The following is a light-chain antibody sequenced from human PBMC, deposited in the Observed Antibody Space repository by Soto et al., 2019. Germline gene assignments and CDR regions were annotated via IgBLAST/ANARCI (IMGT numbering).Light chain of an antibody. J-gene: IGKJ2*01. CDR3: QQYNNLPPDT. CDR1: QSVNNN. Sequence: EIILTQSPASLSVSPGERATLSCRASQSVNNNLAWYQQKPGQAPRLLIYGASTRVTGIPGRFRGSGSGTEFTLPITSLQSEDFAVYFCQQYNNLPPDTFGQGTKLEIK. CDR2: GAS. V-gene: IGKV3-15*01.